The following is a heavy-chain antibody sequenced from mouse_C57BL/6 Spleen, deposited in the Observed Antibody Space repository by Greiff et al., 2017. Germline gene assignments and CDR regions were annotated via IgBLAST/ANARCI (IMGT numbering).Heavy chain of an antibody. CDR2: IYPRSGNT. CDR1: GYTFTSYG. V-gene: IGHV1-81*01. J-gene: IGHJ3*01. D-gene: IGHD1-1*01. Sequence: QVQLQQSGAELARPGASVKLSCKASGYTFTSYGISWVKQRTGQGLEWIGEIYPRSGNTYYNEKFKGKATLTADKSSSTAYMELRSLTSEDSAVYFCTRRGVDGPFAYWGQGTLVTVSA. CDR3: TRRGVDGPFAY.